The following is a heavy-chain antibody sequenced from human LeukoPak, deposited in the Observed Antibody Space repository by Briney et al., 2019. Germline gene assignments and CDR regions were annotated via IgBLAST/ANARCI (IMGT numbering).Heavy chain of an antibody. CDR3: ARAPRSHSSGWLDV. CDR1: GGSINSYY. Sequence: SSETLSLTCTVSGGSINSYYWSWIRQPAGKGLEWIGRIYTSGSTNYNPSLKSRVTMSVDTSKNQFSLKLSSVTAADTAVYYCARAPRSHSSGWLDVWGQGTTVTVSS. D-gene: IGHD6-19*01. V-gene: IGHV4-4*07. J-gene: IGHJ6*02. CDR2: IYTSGST.